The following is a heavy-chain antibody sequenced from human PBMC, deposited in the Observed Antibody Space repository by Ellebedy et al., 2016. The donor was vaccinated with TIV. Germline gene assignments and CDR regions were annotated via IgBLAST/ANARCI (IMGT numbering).Heavy chain of an antibody. CDR3: ARRYMDV. Sequence: GESLKISCAASGFTFSSYWMQWVRQAPGKGLEWVANIKQDGSAKCYVDSVKGRFTISRDNAKNSVYLQMNNLRAEDTAVYYCARRYMDVWGKGTTVTVSS. CDR2: IKQDGSAK. J-gene: IGHJ6*03. CDR1: GFTFSSYW. V-gene: IGHV3-7*01.